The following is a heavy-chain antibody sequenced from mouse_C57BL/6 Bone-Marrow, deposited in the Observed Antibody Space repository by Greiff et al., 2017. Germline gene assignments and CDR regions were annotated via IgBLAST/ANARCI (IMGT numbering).Heavy chain of an antibody. CDR3: ARGSGATVDGFAY. CDR2: IYPGDGDT. V-gene: IGHV1-82*01. CDR1: GYAFSSSW. J-gene: IGHJ3*01. D-gene: IGHD1-1*01. Sequence: VQLQQSGPELVKPGASVKISCKASGYAFSSSWMNWVKQRPGKGLEWIGRIYPGDGDTNYNGKFKGKATLTADKSSSTAYMQLSSLTSEDSAVYFCARGSGATVDGFAYWGQGTLVTVSA.